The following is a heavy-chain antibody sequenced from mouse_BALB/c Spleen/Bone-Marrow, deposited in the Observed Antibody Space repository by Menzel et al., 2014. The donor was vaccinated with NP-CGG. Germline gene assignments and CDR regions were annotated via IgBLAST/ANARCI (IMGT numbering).Heavy chain of an antibody. CDR2: IDPANGNT. Sequence: VQLQQSGAELVKPGASVKLSCTASGFNIKDTYIHWVKQRPEQGLEWIGRIDPANGNTKYGPKFQGKATTTADTSSSTAYLYLSRLTSEDTAVYYCARYRLGTYFDYWGQGTTLTVSS. CDR3: ARYRLGTYFDY. CDR1: GFNIKDTY. D-gene: IGHD2-14*01. V-gene: IGHV14-3*02. J-gene: IGHJ2*01.